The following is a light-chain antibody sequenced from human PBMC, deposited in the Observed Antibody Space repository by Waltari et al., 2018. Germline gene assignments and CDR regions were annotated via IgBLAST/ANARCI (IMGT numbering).Light chain of an antibody. V-gene: IGKV2-28*01. CDR3: MQALQTPPT. Sequence: DIVMTQSPLSLPVTPGEPASISCRFSQSLLHSNGYNYLDWYLQKPGQSPQLLIYLGSNRASGVPDRFSGSGSGTDFTLKISRVEAEDVGVYYCMQALQTPPTFGQGTKVEIK. CDR1: QSLLHSNGYNY. CDR2: LGS. J-gene: IGKJ1*01.